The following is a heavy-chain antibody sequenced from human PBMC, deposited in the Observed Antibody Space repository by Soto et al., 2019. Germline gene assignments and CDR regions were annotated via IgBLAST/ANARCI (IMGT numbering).Heavy chain of an antibody. V-gene: IGHV3-30*18. J-gene: IGHJ4*02. CDR1: GFTFSSYG. CDR3: AKAYYDFWPGYYFDY. Sequence: GGSLRLSCAASGFTFSSYGMHWVRQAPGKGLEWVAVISYDGSNKYYADSVKGRFTISRDNSKNTLYLQMNSLRAEDTAVYYCAKAYYDFWPGYYFDYWGQGTLVTVSS. CDR2: ISYDGSNK. D-gene: IGHD3-3*01.